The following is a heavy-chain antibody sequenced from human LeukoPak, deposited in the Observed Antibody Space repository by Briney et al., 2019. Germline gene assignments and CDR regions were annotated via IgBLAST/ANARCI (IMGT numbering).Heavy chain of an antibody. CDR3: VKYNSGLYDF. Sequence: PGGSLRLSCAASGFTFSRHAMSWVRQAPGKGLECASAISNNGDSTYYADSVKGRFTISRDNSNKTLYLQMSSLRAEDTAVYYCVKYNSGLYDFWGQGILVTVSS. J-gene: IGHJ4*02. CDR1: GFTFSRHA. CDR2: ISNNGDST. V-gene: IGHV3-64D*06. D-gene: IGHD1-14*01.